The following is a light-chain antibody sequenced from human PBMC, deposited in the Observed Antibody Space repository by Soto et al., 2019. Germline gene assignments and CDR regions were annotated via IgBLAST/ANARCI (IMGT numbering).Light chain of an antibody. CDR2: ENN. CDR3: GTWDNSLNGGV. Sequence: QSVLTQPPSVSAAPGHQVTIFCSGSSSNIGTHYVSWYQQLPGTAPKLLIYENNKRPSGIPDRFSGSKSGTSATLGITGLQTGDEVDYYCGTWDNSLNGGVFGGGTKLTVL. J-gene: IGLJ3*02. CDR1: SSNIGTHY. V-gene: IGLV1-51*02.